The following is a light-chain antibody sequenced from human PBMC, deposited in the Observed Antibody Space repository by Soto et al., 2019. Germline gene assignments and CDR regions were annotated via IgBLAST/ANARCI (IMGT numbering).Light chain of an antibody. CDR2: EVT. V-gene: IGLV2-14*01. CDR3: GSYATSTTLYV. CDR1: SSDVGSFNY. J-gene: IGLJ1*01. Sequence: QSVLTQPASVSGSPGQSITISSTATSSDVGSFNYVSWYQHHPGKAPKLMIYEVTSRPSGVSNRFSGSTAGNTASLTISGLQAEDEADYYCGSYATSTTLYVFGSGTKVTAL.